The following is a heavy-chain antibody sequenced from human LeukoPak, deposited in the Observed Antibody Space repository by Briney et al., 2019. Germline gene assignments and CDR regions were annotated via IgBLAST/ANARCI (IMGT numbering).Heavy chain of an antibody. V-gene: IGHV3-23*01. J-gene: IGHJ5*01. CDR2: INANSGTT. Sequence: PGGSLRLSCTASGFAFSVYAMSWLRQPPGKGLEWVSTINANSGTTSYAASVRGRFTISRDNSKNTLYLRLNTLRADDTATYYCAKPISGGLAVTADWFHPWGQGTLVVVSS. CDR1: GFAFSVYA. CDR3: AKPISGGLAVTADWFHP. D-gene: IGHD6-19*01.